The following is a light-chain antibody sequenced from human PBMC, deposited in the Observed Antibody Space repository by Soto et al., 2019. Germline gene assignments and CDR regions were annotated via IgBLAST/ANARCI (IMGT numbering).Light chain of an antibody. V-gene: IGKV3-15*01. CDR3: LQRINWPLT. J-gene: IGKJ4*01. CDR2: GAS. CDR1: QSVSSN. Sequence: EIVMTQSPATLSVSPGERATLSCRASQSVSSNLAWYQQKPGQAPRLLIYGASTRATGIPARFSGSGSGTDFTLTISSLEPEDFATYYCLQRINWPLTFGGGTKV.